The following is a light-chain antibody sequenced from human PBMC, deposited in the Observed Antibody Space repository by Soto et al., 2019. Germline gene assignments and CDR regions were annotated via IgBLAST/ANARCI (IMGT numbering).Light chain of an antibody. CDR1: SSDIGGYNY. J-gene: IGLJ2*01. CDR2: DVR. Sequence: QSALTQPASMSGSPGQSITISCTGTSSDIGGYNYISWYQQLPGKAPKFIIYDVRNRPSGVSNRFSGSRSGNTASLTISGLQAEDEADYYCISYTSSSTVIFGGGTKVTVL. CDR3: ISYTSSSTVI. V-gene: IGLV2-14*01.